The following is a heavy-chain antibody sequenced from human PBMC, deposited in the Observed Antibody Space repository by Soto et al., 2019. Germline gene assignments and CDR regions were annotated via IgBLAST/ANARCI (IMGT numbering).Heavy chain of an antibody. CDR3: ARDFGYDYYYYYGMDV. CDR2: ISSSSSSTI. D-gene: IGHD5-12*01. V-gene: IGHV3-48*02. Sequence: PGGSLRLSCAASGFTFSSYSMNWVRQAPGKGLEWVSYISSSSSSTIYYADSVKGRFTISRDNAKNSLYLQMNSLRDEDTAVYYCARDFGYDYYYYYGMDVWGQGTTVTVSS. J-gene: IGHJ6*02. CDR1: GFTFSSYS.